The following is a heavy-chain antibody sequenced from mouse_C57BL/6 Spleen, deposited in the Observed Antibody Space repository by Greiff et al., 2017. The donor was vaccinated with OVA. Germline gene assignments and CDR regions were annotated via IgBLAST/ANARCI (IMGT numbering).Heavy chain of an antibody. V-gene: IGHV6-3*01. CDR3: TGGVPYWYFDV. CDR2: IRLKSDNYAT. Sequence: EVQLQESGGGLVQPGGSMKLSCVASGFTFSNYWMNWVRQSPEKGLEWVAQIRLKSDNYATHYAESVKGRFTISRDDSKSSVYLQMNNLRAEDTGIYYCTGGVPYWYFDVWGTGTTVTVSS. CDR1: GFTFSNYW. J-gene: IGHJ1*03.